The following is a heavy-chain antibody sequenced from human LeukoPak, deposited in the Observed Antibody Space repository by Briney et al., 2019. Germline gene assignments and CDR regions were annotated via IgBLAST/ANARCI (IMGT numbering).Heavy chain of an antibody. CDR1: GGSISSYF. CDR2: ISASGTT. Sequence: SETLSHTCTVSGGSISSYFWSWIRHPAGRGLEWIGRISASGTTNYNPSLQSRLTMSVDTSKNQFSLRLSSVTAADTAVYYCARERVGVFVYYFDYWGQGTLVTVSS. J-gene: IGHJ4*02. CDR3: ARERVGVFVYYFDY. V-gene: IGHV4-4*07. D-gene: IGHD1-26*01.